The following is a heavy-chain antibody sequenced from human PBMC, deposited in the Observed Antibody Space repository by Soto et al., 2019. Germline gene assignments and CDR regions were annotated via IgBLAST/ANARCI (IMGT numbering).Heavy chain of an antibody. CDR3: AQKQHVEAWRDRFDY. V-gene: IGHV3-23*01. J-gene: IGHJ4*02. Sequence: ADSVKRRFTISRDNSRNTLYLQMNSLRAEETAVYYCAQKQHVEAWRDRFDYWGQGSLVTVSS. D-gene: IGHD1-1*01.